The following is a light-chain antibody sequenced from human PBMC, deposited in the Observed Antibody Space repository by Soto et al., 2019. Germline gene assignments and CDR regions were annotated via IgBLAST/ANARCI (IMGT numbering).Light chain of an antibody. CDR1: QSVKTF. V-gene: IGKV3-11*01. Sequence: EIVLTQTTATLSVSPGERAALSCRSSQSVKTFLVWYQQRPGQAPRLLIHDASHRAAGIPARFSGSGFGTDFTLTISSLEPEDAAVYDCQQRSNWLPITFGHGTRLEI. CDR2: DAS. J-gene: IGKJ5*01. CDR3: QQRSNWLPIT.